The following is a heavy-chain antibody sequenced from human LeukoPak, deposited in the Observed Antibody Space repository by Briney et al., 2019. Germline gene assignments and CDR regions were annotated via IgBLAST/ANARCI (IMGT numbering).Heavy chain of an antibody. CDR1: GYTFRDYG. CDR3: ARSITMVRGVHDAFDI. Sequence: AASVKVSCNASGYTFRDYGISWVRQAPGQGLEWMGWISPYNGNTNYAQKFQGRVAMTTEASTSTAYMEVRSLRSDGTAVFYCARSITMVRGVHDAFDIWGQGTTVTVSS. CDR2: ISPYNGNT. J-gene: IGHJ3*02. V-gene: IGHV1-18*01. D-gene: IGHD3-10*01.